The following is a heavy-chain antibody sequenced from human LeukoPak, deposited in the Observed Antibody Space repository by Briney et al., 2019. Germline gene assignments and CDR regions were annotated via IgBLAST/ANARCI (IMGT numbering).Heavy chain of an antibody. Sequence: GRSLRLSCAASGFTFDDYAMHWVRQAPGKALEWVSGLSWSSGSIGYADSVKGRFTISRDNAKNSLYLQMNSLRAEDTALYHCAKDVGYSSYYFDYWGQGTLVTVSS. CDR3: AKDVGYSSYYFDY. CDR1: GFTFDDYA. D-gene: IGHD6-13*01. V-gene: IGHV3-9*01. CDR2: LSWSSGSI. J-gene: IGHJ4*02.